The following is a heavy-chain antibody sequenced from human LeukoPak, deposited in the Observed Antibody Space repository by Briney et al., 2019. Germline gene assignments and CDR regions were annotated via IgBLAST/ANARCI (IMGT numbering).Heavy chain of an antibody. CDR2: IIPILGIA. J-gene: IGHJ4*02. D-gene: IGHD4-17*01. CDR1: GGTFSSYA. V-gene: IGHV1-69*04. Sequence: ASVKVSCKASGGTFSSYAISWVQQAPGQGLEWMGRIIPILGIANYAQKFQGRVTITADKSTSTAYKELSSLRSEDTAVYYCARSGYGDYEDYWGQGTLVTVSS. CDR3: ARSGYGDYEDY.